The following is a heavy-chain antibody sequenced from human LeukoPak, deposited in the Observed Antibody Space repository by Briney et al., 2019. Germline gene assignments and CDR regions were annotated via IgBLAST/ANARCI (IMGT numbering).Heavy chain of an antibody. D-gene: IGHD3-10*01. CDR1: GGSFSGYY. CDR3: ARVGGRNSYYYGSGYDAFDI. CDR2: INHSGST. V-gene: IGHV4-34*01. Sequence: SETLSLTCAVYGGSFSGYYWSWIRQPPGKGLEWIGEINHSGSTNYNPSLKSRVTISVDTSKNQFSLKLSSVTAADTAVYYCARVGGRNSYYYGSGYDAFDIWGQGTMVTVSS. J-gene: IGHJ3*02.